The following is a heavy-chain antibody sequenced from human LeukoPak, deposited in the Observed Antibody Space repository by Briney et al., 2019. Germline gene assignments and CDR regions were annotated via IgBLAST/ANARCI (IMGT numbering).Heavy chain of an antibody. CDR2: IFPADSDT. J-gene: IGHJ3*02. D-gene: IGHD2-21*02. V-gene: IGHV5-51*01. CDR3: ARWVTADRGKKDAFDI. CDR1: GYSFTIYW. Sequence: GESLSIPCQASGYSFTIYWIGWVRQLHGKGREWMGIIFPADSDTRYSPSFQGQVTVSADKSITTAYLQWSSLKATDTAMYYCARWVTADRGKKDAFDIWGQGTMVTVSS.